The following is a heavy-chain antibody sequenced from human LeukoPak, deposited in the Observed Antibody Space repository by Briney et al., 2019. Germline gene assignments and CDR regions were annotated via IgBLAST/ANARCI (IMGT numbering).Heavy chain of an antibody. D-gene: IGHD3-22*01. CDR2: ISSSGSTI. J-gene: IGHJ3*02. V-gene: IGHV3-48*03. CDR3: ARYYDSSGYYRTKAFDI. Sequence: GGSLRLSCTASGFTFSSYEMNWVRQAPGKGLEWVSYISSSGSTIYYADSVKGRFTISRDNAKNSLYLQMNSLRAEDTAVYYCARYYDSSGYYRTKAFDIWGQGTMVTVSS. CDR1: GFTFSSYE.